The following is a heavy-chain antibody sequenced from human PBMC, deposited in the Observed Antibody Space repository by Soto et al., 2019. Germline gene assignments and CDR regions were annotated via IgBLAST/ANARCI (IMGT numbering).Heavy chain of an antibody. CDR3: XXXXXXRHFDY. V-gene: IGHV3-30-3*01. Sequence: QVQLVESGGGVVQPGRSLRLSCAASGFIFSSYAIHWVRQAPGKGLEWVALISYDGSNKYYADSVKGRFTISRDNSKXXXXXXXXXXXXXXXXXXXXXXXXXXRHFDYWGQGTLVTVSS. J-gene: IGHJ4*02. CDR2: ISYDGSNK. CDR1: GFIFSSYA.